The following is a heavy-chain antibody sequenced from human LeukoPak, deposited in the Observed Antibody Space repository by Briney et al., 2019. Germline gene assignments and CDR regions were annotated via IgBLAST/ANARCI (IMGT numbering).Heavy chain of an antibody. CDR2: ISSSSSTI. CDR1: GFTFSSYS. CDR3: ARGKGPPPIVGATFYY. J-gene: IGHJ4*02. Sequence: PGGSLRLSCAASGFTFSSYSMNWVRKAPGKGLEWVSYISSSSSTIYYADSVKGRFTISRDNAKNSLYLQMNSLRAEDTAVYYCARGKGPPPIVGATFYYWGQGTLVTVSS. D-gene: IGHD1-26*01. V-gene: IGHV3-48*01.